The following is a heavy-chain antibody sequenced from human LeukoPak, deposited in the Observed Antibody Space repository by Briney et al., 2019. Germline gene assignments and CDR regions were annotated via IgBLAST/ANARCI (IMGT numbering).Heavy chain of an antibody. V-gene: IGHV3-23*01. D-gene: IGHD3-22*01. J-gene: IGHJ4*02. CDR3: AKNYERAYGLSIDY. Sequence: GGSLRLSCAASGFTFSSYAMSWVRQAPGKGLEWVSTISGSGGSTYYADSVKGRFTISRDNSKNTLYLQMNSLRAEDTAVYYCAKNYERAYGLSIDYWGQGTLVTVSS. CDR2: ISGSGGST. CDR1: GFTFSSYA.